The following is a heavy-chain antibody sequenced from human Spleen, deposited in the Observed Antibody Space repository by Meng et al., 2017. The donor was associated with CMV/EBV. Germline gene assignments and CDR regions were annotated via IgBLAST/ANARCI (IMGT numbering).Heavy chain of an antibody. Sequence: SETLSLTCTVSGGSISSYYWSWIRQPPGKGLEWIGYIYYSGSTNYNPSLKSRVTISVEDTSKNQFSLKLSSVTAADTALYYCARRVKYDSSGSYYTADAFDIWGQGTMVTVSS. CDR2: IYYSGST. CDR1: GGSISSYY. J-gene: IGHJ3*02. V-gene: IGHV4-59*08. CDR3: ARRVKYDSSGSYYTADAFDI. D-gene: IGHD3-22*01.